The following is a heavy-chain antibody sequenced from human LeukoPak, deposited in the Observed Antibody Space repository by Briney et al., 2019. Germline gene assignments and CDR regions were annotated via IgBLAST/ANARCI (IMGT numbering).Heavy chain of an antibody. CDR2: MNPNSGNT. CDR3: ARVDEMATMKTLDY. V-gene: IGHV1-8*01. CDR1: GYTFTSYD. Sequence: ASVKVSCKASGYTFTSYDINWVRQATGQGLEWMGWMNPNSGNTGYAQRFQGRVTMTRNTSISTAYMELSSLRSEDTAVYYCARVDEMATMKTLDYWGQGTLVTVSS. J-gene: IGHJ4*02. D-gene: IGHD5-24*01.